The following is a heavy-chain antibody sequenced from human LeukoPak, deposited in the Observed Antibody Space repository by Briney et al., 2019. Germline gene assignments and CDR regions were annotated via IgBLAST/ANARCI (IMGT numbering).Heavy chain of an antibody. J-gene: IGHJ6*03. V-gene: IGHV3-7*01. D-gene: IGHD1-20*01. CDR1: GFSFSNYW. CDR3: ARGADNWSRNYYYYMDV. Sequence: GGSLRLSCAASGFSFSNYWMSWVRQAPGKGLEWVANIKQDGSEKYYVDSVKGRFTISRDNAKNSLYLQTNSLRAEDAAVYYCARGADNWSRNYYYYMDVWGKGTTVTVSS. CDR2: IKQDGSEK.